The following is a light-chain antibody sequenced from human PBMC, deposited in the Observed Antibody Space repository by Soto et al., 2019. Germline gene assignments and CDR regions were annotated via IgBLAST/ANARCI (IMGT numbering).Light chain of an antibody. V-gene: IGKV3-11*01. CDR3: QQGSNWPPRT. J-gene: IGKJ1*01. CDR2: DAS. CDR1: QSVSTY. Sequence: EIVLTQSPATLSLSPGERATLSCRASQSVSTYLAWYQQKPGQSPRLLMYDASNRATGIPARFSGSGSGTDFTLTISSLEPEDFAVYYCQQGSNWPPRTFGQGTKVDIK.